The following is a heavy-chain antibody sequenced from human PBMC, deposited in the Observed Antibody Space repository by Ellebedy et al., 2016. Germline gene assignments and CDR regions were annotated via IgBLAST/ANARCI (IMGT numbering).Heavy chain of an antibody. CDR2: FDPEDGET. CDR3: ARGYSGYDWGYYYYGMDV. D-gene: IGHD5-12*01. V-gene: IGHV1-24*01. Sequence: ASVKVSXXVSGYTLTELSMHWVRQAPGKGLEWMGGFDPEDGETIYAQKFQGRVTMTEDTSTDTAYMELSSLRSEDTAVYYCARGYSGYDWGYYYYGMDVWGQGTTVTVSS. J-gene: IGHJ6*02. CDR1: GYTLTELS.